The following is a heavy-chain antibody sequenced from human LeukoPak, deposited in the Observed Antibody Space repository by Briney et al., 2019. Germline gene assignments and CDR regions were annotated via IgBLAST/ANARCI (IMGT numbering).Heavy chain of an antibody. Sequence: SSETLSLTCSVSAYSISNAHFWGWIRQPPGKGLEWIESISPSGTTYYNPSLTSRVTISVDSSRRQFSLNLRSVTAADTAIYYCISYIPVEAIGHWGQGTLVTVSS. CDR3: ISYIPVEAIGH. D-gene: IGHD2-2*01. CDR1: AYSISNAHF. J-gene: IGHJ5*02. V-gene: IGHV4-38-2*01. CDR2: ISPSGTT.